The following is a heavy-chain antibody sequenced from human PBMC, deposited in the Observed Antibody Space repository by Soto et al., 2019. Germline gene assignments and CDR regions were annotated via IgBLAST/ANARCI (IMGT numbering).Heavy chain of an antibody. Sequence: SETLSLTCTVSGGSISSYYWSWIRQPPGKGLEWIGYIYYSGSTNYNPSLKSRVTISVGTSKNQFSLKLSSVTAADTAVYYCAKELGEYYYDSSRAFDICGQGTMVTVS. V-gene: IGHV4-59*01. D-gene: IGHD3-22*01. J-gene: IGHJ3*02. CDR2: IYYSGST. CDR1: GGSISSYY. CDR3: AKELGEYYYDSSRAFDI.